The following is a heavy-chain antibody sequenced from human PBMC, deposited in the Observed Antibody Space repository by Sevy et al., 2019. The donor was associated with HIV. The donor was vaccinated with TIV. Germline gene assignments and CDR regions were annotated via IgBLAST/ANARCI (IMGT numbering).Heavy chain of an antibody. J-gene: IGHJ5*02. CDR2: ISGGGAAT. Sequence: GGSLRLSCSASGFTFIAFGMTWVRQAPGKGLEWVSGISGGGAATAYEDTVKGRFTMSRDKSKNTLYVQMNSLTAADTAVYYCARYGRIPVAGHTWFDPWGLGTLVTVSS. V-gene: IGHV3-23*01. CDR3: ARYGRIPVAGHTWFDP. D-gene: IGHD6-19*01. CDR1: GFTFIAFG.